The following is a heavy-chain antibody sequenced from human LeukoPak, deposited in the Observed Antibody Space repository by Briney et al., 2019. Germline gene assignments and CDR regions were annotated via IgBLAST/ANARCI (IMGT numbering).Heavy chain of an antibody. CDR3: AREGIISTVVTPDAFDI. D-gene: IGHD4-23*01. CDR1: GGTFSSYA. CDR2: IIPIFGTA. V-gene: IGHV1-69*01. J-gene: IGHJ3*02. Sequence: SVKVSCKASGGTFSSYAISWVRQAPGQGLEWMGGIIPIFGTANYAQKFQGGVTITADESTSTAYMELSSLRSEDTAVYYCAREGIISTVVTPDAFDIWGQGTMVTVSS.